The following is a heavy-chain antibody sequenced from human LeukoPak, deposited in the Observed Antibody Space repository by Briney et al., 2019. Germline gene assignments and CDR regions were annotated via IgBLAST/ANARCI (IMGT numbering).Heavy chain of an antibody. CDR3: ARVAVLEWPNEFDY. CDR2: ISAYNGNT. Sequence: ASVKVSCKASGYTFTSYGISWVRQAPGQGLEWMGWISAYNGNTNYAQKLQGRVTITTDESTSTAYMELSSLRSEDTAVYYCARVAVLEWPNEFDYWGQGTLVTVSS. CDR1: GYTFTSYG. J-gene: IGHJ4*02. V-gene: IGHV1-18*01. D-gene: IGHD3-3*01.